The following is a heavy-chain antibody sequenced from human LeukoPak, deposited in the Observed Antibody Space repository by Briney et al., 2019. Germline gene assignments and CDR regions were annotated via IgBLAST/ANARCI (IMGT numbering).Heavy chain of an antibody. CDR2: IKQDGSEK. CDR1: GFTFSSYW. V-gene: IGHV3-7*01. CDR3: ASSGRGYYFDY. D-gene: IGHD3-10*01. J-gene: IGHJ4*02. Sequence: GGSLRLSCAASGFTFSSYWMSWVRQAPGKGLEWVANIKQDGSEKYYVDPVKGRFTISRDNAKNSLYLQMNSLRAEDTAVYYCASSGRGYYFDYWGQGTLVTVSS.